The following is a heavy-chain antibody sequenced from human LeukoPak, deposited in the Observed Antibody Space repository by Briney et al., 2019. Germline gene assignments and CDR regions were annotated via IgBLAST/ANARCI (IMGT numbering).Heavy chain of an antibody. CDR3: ARAYYDSSGYNNYYYYGMDV. D-gene: IGHD3-22*01. Sequence: QTGVSLRLSCAASGFTFSSYDMHWVRQATGKGLEWVSAIGTAGDTYYPGSVKGRFTISRENAKNSLYLQMNSLRAGDTAVYYCARAYYDSSGYNNYYYYGMDVWGQGTTVTVSS. CDR1: GFTFSSYD. V-gene: IGHV3-13*01. J-gene: IGHJ6*02. CDR2: IGTAGDT.